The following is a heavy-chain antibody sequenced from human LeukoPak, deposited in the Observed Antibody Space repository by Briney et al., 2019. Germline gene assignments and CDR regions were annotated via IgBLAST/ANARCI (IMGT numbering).Heavy chain of an antibody. CDR3: ARHKIWDSSRIENWFDP. CDR2: IHYSGST. Sequence: SETLSLTCTVSGGSISSSSHYWSWIRQPPGKGLEWIGYIHYSGSTNYNPSLKSRVTISVDTSKNQISLKLSSVTAADTAVYYCARHKIWDSSRIENWFDPWGQGTLVTVSS. CDR1: GGSISSSSHY. J-gene: IGHJ5*02. D-gene: IGHD6-13*01. V-gene: IGHV4-61*01.